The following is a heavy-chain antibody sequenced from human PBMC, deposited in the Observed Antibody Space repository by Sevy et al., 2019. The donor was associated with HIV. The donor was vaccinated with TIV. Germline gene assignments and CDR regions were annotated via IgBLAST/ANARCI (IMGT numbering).Heavy chain of an antibody. CDR3: ARRLCGEPPLGPVFDY. V-gene: IGHV6-1*01. J-gene: IGHJ4*02. CDR1: GDSVSSNSAA. D-gene: IGHD3-16*01. Sequence: SQTLSLTCAISGDSVSSNSAAWNWIRQSPSRGLEWLGRTYYRSSWYNDNAVSVKSRITINPETTKNQFSRRLSSVAPADTDVYYCARRLCGEPPLGPVFDYWGQGTLVTVSS. CDR2: TYYRSSWYN.